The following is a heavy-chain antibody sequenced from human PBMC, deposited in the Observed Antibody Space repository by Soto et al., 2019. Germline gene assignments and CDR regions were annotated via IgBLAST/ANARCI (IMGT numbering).Heavy chain of an antibody. CDR1: GGSISSGGYY. CDR2: IYYSGST. CDR3: ARGGTQWLPTPQAY. D-gene: IGHD6-19*01. V-gene: IGHV4-31*03. J-gene: IGHJ4*02. Sequence: PSETLSLTCTVSGGSISSGGYYWSWIRQHPGKGLEWIGYIYYSGSTYYNPSLKSRVTISVDTSKNQFSLKLSSVTAADTAVYYCARGGTQWLPTPQAYWGQGTLVTVSS.